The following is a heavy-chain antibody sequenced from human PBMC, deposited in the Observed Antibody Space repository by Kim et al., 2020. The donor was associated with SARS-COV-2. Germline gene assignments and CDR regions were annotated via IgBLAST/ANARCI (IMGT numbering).Heavy chain of an antibody. CDR2: ISDSGFRT. V-gene: IGHV3-23*01. J-gene: IGHJ4*02. CDR3: DASDY. CDR1: GFTFRGYA. Sequence: GGSLRLSCAASGFTFRGYAMSWARQAPGKGLEWVSTISDSGFRTHYTDSVKGRFTISRDNSKSTLFLQMNSLRVEDTAVYYCDASDYWGQWSLVTVSS.